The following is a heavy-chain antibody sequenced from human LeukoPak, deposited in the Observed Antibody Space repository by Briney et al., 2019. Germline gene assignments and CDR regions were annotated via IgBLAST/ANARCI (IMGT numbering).Heavy chain of an antibody. CDR3: ARENYGGNSRWFDP. CDR1: GFTVSSNY. D-gene: IGHD4-23*01. CDR2: IYSGGST. V-gene: IGHV3-53*01. J-gene: IGHJ5*02. Sequence: PGGSLRLSCAASGFTVSSNYMSWVRQAPGKGLEWVSVIYSGGSTYYADSVKGRFTISSDNSKNTLYLQMNSLRAEDTVVYYCARENYGGNSRWFDPWGQGTLVTVSS.